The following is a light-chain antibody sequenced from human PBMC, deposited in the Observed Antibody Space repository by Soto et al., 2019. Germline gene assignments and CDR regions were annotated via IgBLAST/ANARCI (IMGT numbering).Light chain of an antibody. CDR3: QQSYSTPWT. Sequence: EIVMAQFPETLAVSVGERATIKCRSSQSLLHSSDNRNYLTWYQQKPGQPPKLLIYWASTRQSGVPDRFSGSGSGTDFTLTINRLQAEDVAVYYCQQSYSTPWTFGQGTKVEIK. J-gene: IGKJ1*01. CDR2: WAS. V-gene: IGKV4-1*01. CDR1: QSLLHSSDNRNY.